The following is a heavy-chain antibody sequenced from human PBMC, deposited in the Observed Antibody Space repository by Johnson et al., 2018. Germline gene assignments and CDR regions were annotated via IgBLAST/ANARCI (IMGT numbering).Heavy chain of an antibody. Sequence: VQLVQSGGGVIWPGGSLRLSCAASGFTFDDYGMTWVRQAPGKGLEWVAGINWNGGTTGHADSVKGRFTISRDNAKNSVYLQMNSLSVEDTALYYCARGDSSSYGHFVDYWGQGTRVAVSS. CDR3: ARGDSSSYGHFVDY. D-gene: IGHD3-22*01. V-gene: IGHV3-20*04. J-gene: IGHJ4*02. CDR1: GFTFDDYG. CDR2: INWNGGTT.